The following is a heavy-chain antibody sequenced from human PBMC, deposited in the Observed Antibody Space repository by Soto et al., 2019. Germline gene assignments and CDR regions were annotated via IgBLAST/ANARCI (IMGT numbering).Heavy chain of an antibody. Sequence: QLQLQESGPGLVKPSETLSLTCTVSGGSITRNNHYWGWIRQSPGKGLEWIGSILYSGSINYNPSLKSRLTISVETSKNQFSLKMSSVTAADTALYYCARLGSSGWYQGSYFDYWGQGTLVTVSS. CDR3: ARLGSSGWYQGSYFDY. V-gene: IGHV4-39*01. D-gene: IGHD6-19*01. CDR2: ILYSGSI. J-gene: IGHJ4*02. CDR1: GGSITRNNHY.